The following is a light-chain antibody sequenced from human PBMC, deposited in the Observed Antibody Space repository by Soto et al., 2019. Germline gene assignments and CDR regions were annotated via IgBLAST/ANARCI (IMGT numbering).Light chain of an antibody. J-gene: IGKJ1*01. CDR1: HDVRNY. CDR2: DAS. Sequence: DGHLSLSPSSLSASVGYRITITCQASHDVRNYLNWYQQKPGQAPRLLIHDASRWQTGIPARFSGSGFGTDYTLTISRLEPEDFAVYYCQQYGSPPITFGKGTKVDIK. CDR3: QQYGSPPIT. V-gene: IGKV1-33*01.